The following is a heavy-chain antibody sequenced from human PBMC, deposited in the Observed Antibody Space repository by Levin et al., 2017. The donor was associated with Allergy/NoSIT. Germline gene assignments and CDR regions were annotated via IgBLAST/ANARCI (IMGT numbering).Heavy chain of an antibody. CDR1: GFTISEYA. V-gene: IGHV3-23*01. CDR2: ITGGGFNT. CDR3: AKKQGGTSGFSFDV. D-gene: IGHD1/OR15-1a*01. J-gene: IGHJ3*01. Sequence: GGSLRLSCAVSGFTISEYAMAWVRQAPGKGLEWVSVITGGGFNTYYGDSVKGRFTVSRDDSKDTLDLELKSLGGEDTAVYYCAKKQGGTSGFSFDVWGQGTMVTVSS.